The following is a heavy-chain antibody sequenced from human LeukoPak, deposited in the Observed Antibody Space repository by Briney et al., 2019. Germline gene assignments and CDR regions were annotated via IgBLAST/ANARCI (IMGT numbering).Heavy chain of an antibody. D-gene: IGHD1-26*01. CDR2: IKQDRSEK. J-gene: IGHJ4*02. CDR3: ARGGAVGATTVLDY. CDR1: GFTFRSYW. V-gene: IGHV3-7*01. Sequence: GGSLRLSCAASGFTFRSYWMSWVRQSPGKGREWGANIKQDRSEKYYVDSVKGLFTISRDNAKNTLYLKMNSLRAEDTDVYYCARGGAVGATTVLDYWGQGTLVTVSS.